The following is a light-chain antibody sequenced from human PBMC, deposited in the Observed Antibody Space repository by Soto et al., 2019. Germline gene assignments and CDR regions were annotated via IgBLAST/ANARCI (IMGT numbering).Light chain of an antibody. CDR3: QQYNTYPLT. CDR1: QSISTW. J-gene: IGKJ4*01. Sequence: DIQMTQSPSTLSASVGDRVTITCRASQSISTWLAWYQQKPGKAPKLLIYKASSLESGVPSRFSGIGSGTEFTLTISSLQPDDFATYYCQQYNTYPLTFGGGTTVEIK. CDR2: KAS. V-gene: IGKV1-5*03.